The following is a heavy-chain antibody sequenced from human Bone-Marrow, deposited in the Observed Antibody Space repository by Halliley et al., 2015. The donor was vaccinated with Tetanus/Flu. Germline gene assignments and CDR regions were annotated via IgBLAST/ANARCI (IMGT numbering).Heavy chain of an antibody. CDR2: IKKDESEK. CDR1: GFSISNYW. CDR3: ASLDTAMVQFVY. V-gene: IGHV3-7*03. Sequence: SLRLSCAISGFSISNYWLSWVRQAPGKGLEWVACIKKDESEKYYVDSVKGRFTISRDNAKNSMYLQMNSLRVEDTALYYCASLDTAMVQFVYWGQGTLVTVS. D-gene: IGHD5-18*01. J-gene: IGHJ4*02.